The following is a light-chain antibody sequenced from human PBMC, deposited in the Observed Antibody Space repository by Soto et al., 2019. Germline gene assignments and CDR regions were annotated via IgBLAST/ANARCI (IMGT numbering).Light chain of an antibody. CDR3: QSADSSGTWV. CDR1: ALPKQY. Sequence: SYELTQPPSVSVSPGQTARITCSGDALPKQYAYWYQQKPGQAPVLVIYKDSERPSGIPERFSGSSSGTTVTLTISVVQAEDEADYYCQSADSSGTWVFGGGTKLTAL. CDR2: KDS. V-gene: IGLV3-25*03. J-gene: IGLJ3*02.